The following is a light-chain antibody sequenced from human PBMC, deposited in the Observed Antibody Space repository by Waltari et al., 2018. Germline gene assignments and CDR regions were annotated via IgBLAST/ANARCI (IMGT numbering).Light chain of an antibody. Sequence: NFMLTQPHSVSESPGQTVTISCTASSGSIASNHVQWHQRRPDSGPTTLIYEDNKRPSGVPERFSGSIDSSSNSASLTISGLKPEDEADYYCQSFQSSQTVFGGGTKLTVL. CDR1: SGSIASNH. CDR2: EDN. CDR3: QSFQSSQTV. V-gene: IGLV6-57*02. J-gene: IGLJ3*02.